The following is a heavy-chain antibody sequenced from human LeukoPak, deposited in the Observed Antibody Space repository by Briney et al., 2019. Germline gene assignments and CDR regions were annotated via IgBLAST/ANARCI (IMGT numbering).Heavy chain of an antibody. Sequence: ASVRVSCKGSGYNFDRYGVNWVRQAPGQGLEWVGWISTYNGNTFYAQKFEGRVTMTTDTSTNTVYMDLRSLRSDDTAVYYCARDLEHCRNIICSNSAYWGQGTLVTVSS. CDR3: ARDLEHCRNIICSNSAY. D-gene: IGHD2-2*01. CDR2: ISTYNGNT. J-gene: IGHJ4*02. V-gene: IGHV1-18*04. CDR1: GYNFDRYG.